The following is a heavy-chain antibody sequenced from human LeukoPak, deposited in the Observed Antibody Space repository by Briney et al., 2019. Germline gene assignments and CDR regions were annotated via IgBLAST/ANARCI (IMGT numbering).Heavy chain of an antibody. CDR1: GDSVSSNSAA. CDR3: ARGVLAVAGVPDDAFDI. V-gene: IGHV6-1*01. J-gene: IGHJ3*02. CDR2: TYYRSKWYN. Sequence: SQTLSLTCAISGDSVSSNSAAWNWIRQSPSRGLEWLGRTYYRSKWYNDYAVSVKSRITINPDTSKNQFSLQLNSVTPEDTAVYYCARGVLAVAGVPDDAFDIWGQGTMVTVSS. D-gene: IGHD6-19*01.